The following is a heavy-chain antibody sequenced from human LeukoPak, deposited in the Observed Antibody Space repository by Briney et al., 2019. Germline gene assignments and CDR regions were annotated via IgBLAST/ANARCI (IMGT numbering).Heavy chain of an antibody. J-gene: IGHJ3*01. Sequence: GGSLRLSCVGSGFTFSSYALTWVRHAPGKGLEWVSSVGGSGDVTSYADSVKGRFSMSRENSKNTLYLQMDSLRAEDTAMYYCGRDPNGNYVGAFDFWGQGTLVTVSS. CDR3: GRDPNGNYVGAFDF. CDR2: VGGSGDVT. V-gene: IGHV3-23*01. CDR1: GFTFSSYA. D-gene: IGHD4-17*01.